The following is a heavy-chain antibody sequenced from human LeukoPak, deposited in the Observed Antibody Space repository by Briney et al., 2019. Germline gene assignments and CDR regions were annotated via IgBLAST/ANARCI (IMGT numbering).Heavy chain of an antibody. Sequence: GGSLRLSCAASGFTFSSYWMHSVRQAPGKGLVWVSHIHSDGSSTSYADSVKGRFTISRDNAKNTLYLQMNSLRAEDTAVYYCARGSSGSYLGLWGQGTLVTVSS. CDR2: IHSDGSST. D-gene: IGHD1-26*01. J-gene: IGHJ5*02. CDR3: ARGSSGSYLGL. CDR1: GFTFSSYW. V-gene: IGHV3-74*01.